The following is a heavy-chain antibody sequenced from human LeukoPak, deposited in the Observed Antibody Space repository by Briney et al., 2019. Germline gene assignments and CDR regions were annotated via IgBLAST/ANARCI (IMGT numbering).Heavy chain of an antibody. CDR3: ARGFGHP. J-gene: IGHJ5*02. D-gene: IGHD3-10*01. V-gene: IGHV4-4*07. CDR1: GGSISGYY. Sequence: SETLSPTCTVSGGSISGYYWSWFRQPAGKGLEWIGRVYTSGTTNYNPSLKSRVTMSIGTSKNQFSLKLTSVTAADTAVYYCARGFGHPWGQGTLVTVSS. CDR2: VYTSGTT.